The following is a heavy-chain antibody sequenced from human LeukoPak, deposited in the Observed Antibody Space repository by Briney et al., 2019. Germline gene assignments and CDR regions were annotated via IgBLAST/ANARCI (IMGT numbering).Heavy chain of an antibody. D-gene: IGHD2-2*01. CDR1: GFTFSSYS. J-gene: IGHJ1*01. V-gene: IGHV3-21*01. Sequence: SGGSLRLSCAASGFTFSSYSMNWVRQAPGKGLEWVSSISSSSSYIYYADSVKGRFTISRDNAKNSLYLQMNSLRAEDTAVYYCARGVRYCSSTSCYEHWGQGTLVTVSS. CDR3: ARGVRYCSSTSCYEH. CDR2: ISSSSSYI.